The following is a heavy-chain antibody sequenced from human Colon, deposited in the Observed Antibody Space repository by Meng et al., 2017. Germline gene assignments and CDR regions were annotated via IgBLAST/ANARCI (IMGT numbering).Heavy chain of an antibody. CDR1: GGTFSSYA. D-gene: IGHD4-17*01. J-gene: IGHJ4*02. CDR2: IIPIFGTA. Sequence: QVRRVQCGAEVKKPGASVKVSCKASGGTFSSYAISWVRQAPGQGLEWMGGIIPIFGTANYAQKFQGRVTITADESTSTAYMELSSLRSEDTAVYYCARVRGETAAYGDYEGSFDYWGQGTLVTVSS. V-gene: IGHV1-69*13. CDR3: ARVRGETAAYGDYEGSFDY.